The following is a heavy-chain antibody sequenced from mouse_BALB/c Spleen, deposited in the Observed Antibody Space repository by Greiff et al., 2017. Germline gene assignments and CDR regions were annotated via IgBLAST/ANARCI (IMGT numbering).Heavy chain of an antibody. CDR3: ARHYGSTCFDY. J-gene: IGHJ2*01. CDR2: ISYSGST. V-gene: IGHV3-2*02. Sequence: EVKLMESGPGLVKPSQSLSLTCTVTGYSITSDYAWNWIRQFPGNKLEWMGYISYSGSTSYNPSLKSRISITRDTSKNQFFLQLNSVTTEDTATYYCARHYGSTCFDYWGQGTTLTVSS. CDR1: GYSITSDYA. D-gene: IGHD1-1*01.